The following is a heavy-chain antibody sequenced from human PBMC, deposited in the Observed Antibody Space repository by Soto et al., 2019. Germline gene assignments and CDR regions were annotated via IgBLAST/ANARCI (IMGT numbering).Heavy chain of an antibody. CDR1: GYTFINYA. V-gene: IGHV1-3*05. Sequence: QVQLVQSGAEEKKPGASVKVSCKASGYTFINYAIHWVRLAPGQRLEWMGWINAGNGDTKYSQKFQGRVTITRDTSANTAYMELSGLRSEGTAVYYCARGGAGYYFDYWGQGTLVTVSS. J-gene: IGHJ4*02. D-gene: IGHD2-15*01. CDR2: INAGNGDT. CDR3: ARGGAGYYFDY.